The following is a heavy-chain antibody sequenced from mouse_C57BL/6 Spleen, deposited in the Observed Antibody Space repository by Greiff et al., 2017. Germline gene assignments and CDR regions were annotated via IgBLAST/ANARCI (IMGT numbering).Heavy chain of an antibody. D-gene: IGHD1-1*01. J-gene: IGHJ2*01. Sequence: VQGVESGPGLVQPSQSLSITCTVSGFSLTSYGVHWVRQSPGKGLEWLGVIWRGGSTDYNAAFMSRLSITKDNSKSQVFFKMNSLQADDTAIYYCAKEDYGSSSYFDYWGKGTTLTVSS. CDR2: IWRGGST. CDR3: AKEDYGSSSYFDY. V-gene: IGHV2-5*01. CDR1: GFSLTSYG.